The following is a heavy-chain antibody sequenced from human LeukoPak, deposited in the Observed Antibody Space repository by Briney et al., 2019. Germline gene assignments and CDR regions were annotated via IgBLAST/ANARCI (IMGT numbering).Heavy chain of an antibody. V-gene: IGHV1-3*04. D-gene: IGHD3-22*01. CDR2: INTGNGNT. CDR3: ARVLLHDASGRYYPH. Sequence: ASVKVSCKTSGYTFTNYGMHWVRQAPRQSLEWMGWINTGNGNTKSSQKFQDRVTLTRDTSASTAYMELNSLSSEDTAVYYCARVLLHDASGRYYPHWGQGTLVTVSS. CDR1: GYTFTNYG. J-gene: IGHJ1*01.